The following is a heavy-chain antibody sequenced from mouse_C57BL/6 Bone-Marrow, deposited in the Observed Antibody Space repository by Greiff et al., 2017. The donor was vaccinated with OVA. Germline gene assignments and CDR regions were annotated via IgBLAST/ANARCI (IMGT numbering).Heavy chain of an antibody. CDR2: IYPGSGNT. Sequence: QVQLKQSGPELVKPGASVKISCKASGYSFTSYYIHWVKQRPGQGLEWIGWIYPGSGNTKYNEKFKGKATLTADTSSSTAYMQLSSLTSEDSAVYYCARKRRGPYYAMDYWGQGTSVTVSS. D-gene: IGHD2-12*01. CDR1: GYSFTSYY. V-gene: IGHV1-66*01. CDR3: ARKRRGPYYAMDY. J-gene: IGHJ4*01.